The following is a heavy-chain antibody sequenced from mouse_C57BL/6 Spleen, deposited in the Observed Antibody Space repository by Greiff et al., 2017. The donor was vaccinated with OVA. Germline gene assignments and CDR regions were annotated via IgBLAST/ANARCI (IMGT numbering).Heavy chain of an antibody. V-gene: IGHV1-75*01. Sequence: QVQLQQSGPELVKPGASVKLSCKASGYTFTDYYINWVKQRPGQGLEWIGWIFPGSGSTYYNEKFKGKATLTVDKSSSTAYMLLSSLTSEDSAVYFCGRDDFTTVVFGYWGQGTTLTVSS. J-gene: IGHJ2*01. D-gene: IGHD1-1*01. CDR2: IFPGSGST. CDR3: GRDDFTTVVFGY. CDR1: GYTFTDYY.